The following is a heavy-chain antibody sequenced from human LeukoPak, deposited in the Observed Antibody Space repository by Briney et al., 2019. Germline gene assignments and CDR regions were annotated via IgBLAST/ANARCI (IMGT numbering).Heavy chain of an antibody. CDR1: GFTFSSYA. CDR2: ISGSGGST. J-gene: IGHJ4*02. D-gene: IGHD2-2*02. CDR3: ARDCSSTSCYIDY. Sequence: GGSLRLSCAASGFTFSSYAMSWVRQAPGKGLEWVSAISGSGGSTYYADSVKGRFTISRDNSKNTLYLQMNSLRAEDTAVYYCARDCSSTSCYIDYWGQGTLVTVSS. V-gene: IGHV3-23*01.